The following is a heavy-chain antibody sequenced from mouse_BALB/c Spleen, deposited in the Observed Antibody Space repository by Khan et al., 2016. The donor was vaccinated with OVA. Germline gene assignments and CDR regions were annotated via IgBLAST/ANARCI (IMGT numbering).Heavy chain of an antibody. V-gene: IGHV3-2*02. CDR1: GYSITSDYA. J-gene: IGHJ2*01. Sequence: LQESGPGLVKPSQSLSLTCTVTGYSITSDYAWNWIRQFPGNKLEWMGYISYSGNTKYNPSLKSRISITRDTSKNQFFLQLNFVTIEDTATYYCARIQGGDVDYWGQGTTLTVS. CDR2: ISYSGNT. D-gene: IGHD3-2*02. CDR3: ARIQGGDVDY.